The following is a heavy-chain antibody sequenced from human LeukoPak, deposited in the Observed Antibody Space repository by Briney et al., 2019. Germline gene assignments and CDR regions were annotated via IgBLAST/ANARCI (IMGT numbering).Heavy chain of an antibody. J-gene: IGHJ6*03. V-gene: IGHV6-1*01. Sequence: SQTLSLTCAISGDSVSSNSAAWNWIRQSPSRGLEWLGRTYYRSKWYNDYAVSVKSRITINPDTSKNQFSLRLNSVTPEDTAVYYCARESAYSSGWYDYMGAWGKGTTVTVSS. CDR1: GDSVSSNSAA. CDR3: ARESAYSSGWYDYMGA. CDR2: TYYRSKWYN. D-gene: IGHD6-19*01.